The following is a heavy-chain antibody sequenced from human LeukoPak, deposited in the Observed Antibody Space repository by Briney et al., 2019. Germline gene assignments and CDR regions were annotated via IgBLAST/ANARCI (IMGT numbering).Heavy chain of an antibody. CDR2: ISGSGGST. CDR1: GFTFSSYA. CDR3: AKPRGGGGDWSLGY. V-gene: IGHV3-23*01. D-gene: IGHD2-21*02. Sequence: QTGGSLRLSCAASGFTFSSYAMSWVRQAPGKGLEWVSAISGSGGSTYYADSVKGRFTISRDNSKNTLYLQMNSLRAEDTAVYYCAKPRGGGGDWSLGYWGQGTLVTVSS. J-gene: IGHJ4*02.